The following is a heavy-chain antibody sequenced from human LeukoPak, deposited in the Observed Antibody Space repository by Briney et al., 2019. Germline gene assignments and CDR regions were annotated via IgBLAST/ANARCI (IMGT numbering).Heavy chain of an antibody. J-gene: IGHJ3*02. CDR3: ATSMAQDVDAFHI. Sequence: GGSLRLSCAASGCTFSSYSMNWVRQAPGKGLEWVSSISSSSSYIYYADSVKGRFTISRDNAKNSLYLQMNNLRAEDTAMFYCATSMAQDVDAFHIWGQGTMVTVSS. CDR2: ISSSSSYI. D-gene: IGHD2-21*01. CDR1: GCTFSSYS. V-gene: IGHV3-21*01.